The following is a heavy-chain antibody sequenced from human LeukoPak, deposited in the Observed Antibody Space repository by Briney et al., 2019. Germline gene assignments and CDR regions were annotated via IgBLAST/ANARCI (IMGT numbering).Heavy chain of an antibody. CDR3: ARDLTYGGYVLHFDY. V-gene: IGHV3-30*01. CDR2: ISYDGSNK. J-gene: IGHJ4*02. Sequence: GGSLRLSCAASGFTFSSYAMHWVRQAPGKGLEWVAVISYDGSNKYYADSVKGRFTISRDNSKNTLYLQMNSLRAEDTAVYYCARDLTYGGYVLHFDYWGQGTLVTVSS. CDR1: GFTFSSYA. D-gene: IGHD5-12*01.